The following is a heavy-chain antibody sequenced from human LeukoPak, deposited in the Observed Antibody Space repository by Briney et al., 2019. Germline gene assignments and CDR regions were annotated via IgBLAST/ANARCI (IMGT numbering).Heavy chain of an antibody. D-gene: IGHD3-9*01. CDR1: GFTFSSYA. V-gene: IGHV3-23*01. CDR2: ISGSGGST. Sequence: PGGSLRLSCAASGFTFSSYAMSWVRQAPGKGLEWVSAISGSGGSTYYADSVKGRFTISRDNSKNTLYLQMNSPRAEDTAVYYCAKANALVLLRYFAPYGMDVWGQGTTVTVSS. CDR3: AKANALVLLRYFAPYGMDV. J-gene: IGHJ6*02.